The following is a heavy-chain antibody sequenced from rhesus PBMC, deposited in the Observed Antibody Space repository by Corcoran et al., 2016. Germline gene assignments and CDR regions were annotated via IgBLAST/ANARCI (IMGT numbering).Heavy chain of an antibody. D-gene: IGHD6-37*01. Sequence: QVQLQESGPGLVKPSETLSLTCAGSGGSFSSYWWSWIRQPPGKGLEWIGEINGNSGSTNYNPSLKSRVTISKDASKNQFSLKLSSVTAADTAVYYCARNFGWSLGYWGQGVLVTVSS. J-gene: IGHJ4*01. CDR2: INGNSGST. CDR3: ARNFGWSLGY. CDR1: GGSFSSYW. V-gene: IGHV4-80*01.